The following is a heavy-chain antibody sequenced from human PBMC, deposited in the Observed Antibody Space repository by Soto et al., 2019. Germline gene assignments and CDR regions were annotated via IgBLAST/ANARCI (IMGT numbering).Heavy chain of an antibody. Sequence: PGASLKISWKASGYSFTSYWTGWVRQIPGKGLEWMWISYPGDSDTRYSPSFQGQVTSSADNSISTSYLQWSSLKASDTAMYYCASCHNSSVYNYYGTDVWGQGTTVTVSS. J-gene: IGHJ6*02. CDR2: SYPGDSDT. CDR3: ASCHNSSVYNYYGTDV. CDR1: GYSFTSYW. V-gene: IGHV5-51*01. D-gene: IGHD6-6*01.